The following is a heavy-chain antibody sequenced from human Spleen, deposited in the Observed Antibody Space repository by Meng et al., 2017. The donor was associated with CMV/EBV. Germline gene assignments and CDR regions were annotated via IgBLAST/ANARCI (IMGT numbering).Heavy chain of an antibody. Sequence: SCKASGYTFSSFAISWVRQAPGQGLEWMGWINHYNGNTNYAQKLQGRVTMTTDTSTSTAYMELRSLRSDDTAVYYCARGGYYIYVDYWGQGTLVTVSS. D-gene: IGHD1-26*01. V-gene: IGHV1-18*01. J-gene: IGHJ4*02. CDR1: GYTFSSFA. CDR2: INHYNGNT. CDR3: ARGGYYIYVDY.